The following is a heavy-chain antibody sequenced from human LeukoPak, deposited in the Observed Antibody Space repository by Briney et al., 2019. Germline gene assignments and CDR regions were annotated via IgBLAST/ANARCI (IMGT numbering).Heavy chain of an antibody. Sequence: SETLSLTCTVSGGSISSRSYYWGWIRQPPGKGLEWIGSIYYTGETFYNPSLKSRVTISVDTSSSQFSLKLNSVTTADTAVYYCARVFLYTGSPYYFDSWGQGTLVTVSS. CDR2: IYYTGET. D-gene: IGHD1-26*01. CDR3: ARVFLYTGSPYYFDS. CDR1: GGSISSRSYY. V-gene: IGHV4-39*01. J-gene: IGHJ4*02.